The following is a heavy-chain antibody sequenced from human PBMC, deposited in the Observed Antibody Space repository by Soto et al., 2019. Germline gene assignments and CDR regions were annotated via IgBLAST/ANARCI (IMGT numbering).Heavy chain of an antibody. J-gene: IGHJ5*02. D-gene: IGHD6-13*01. CDR2: INAANGDT. CDR3: VRRHVSATGIDWFDP. Sequence: ASVKVSCKASGYTFTSYGIHWVRQAPGQRLEWMGWINAANGDTKYSPKFQGRVTITRDTSAGIAYMELSSLRSEDTAVYYCVRRHVSATGIDWFDPWGQGTLVTVSS. V-gene: IGHV1-3*01. CDR1: GYTFTSYG.